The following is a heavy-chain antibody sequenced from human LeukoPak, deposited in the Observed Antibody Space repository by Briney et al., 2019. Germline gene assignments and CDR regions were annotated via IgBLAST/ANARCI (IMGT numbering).Heavy chain of an antibody. J-gene: IGHJ2*01. Sequence: TSETLSLTCAVYGGSFSGYYWSWIRQPPGKGLEWIGIIYYSGSTYYNPSLKGRVTISVGTSKNQFSLKLSSVTAADTAVYYCASAFRARYFDLWGRGTLVTVSS. CDR3: ASAFRARYFDL. CDR2: IYYSGST. D-gene: IGHD2/OR15-2a*01. CDR1: GGSFSGYY. V-gene: IGHV4-34*01.